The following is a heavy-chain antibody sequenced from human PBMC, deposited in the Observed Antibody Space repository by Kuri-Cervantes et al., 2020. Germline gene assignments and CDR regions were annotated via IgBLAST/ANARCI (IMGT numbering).Heavy chain of an antibody. CDR2: ISAYNGNT. CDR3: ARDPWAGTTGNWFDP. Sequence: ASVKVSCKASGYTFTSYGISWVRQAPGQGLEWMGWISAYNGNTNYAQKLQGRVTITADESTSTAYMELSSLRSEDTAVYYCARDPWAGTTGNWFDPWGQGTLVTVSS. CDR1: GYTFTSYG. J-gene: IGHJ5*02. V-gene: IGHV1-18*01. D-gene: IGHD1-7*01.